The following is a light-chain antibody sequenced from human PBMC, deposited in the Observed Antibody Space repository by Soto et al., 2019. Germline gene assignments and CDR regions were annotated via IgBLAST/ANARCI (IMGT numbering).Light chain of an antibody. Sequence: DIVMTQSPDSLTVSLGERATINCKSSQSVLSTSDTKNYLAWCQQRPGQPPKLLIYSTSTRESGVPDRFSGSGSVTDFTLTISSLQAEDVAVYYGQHYYSSPLTFGGGTKVEIK. CDR2: STS. CDR3: QHYYSSPLT. V-gene: IGKV4-1*01. J-gene: IGKJ4*01. CDR1: QSVLSTSDTKNY.